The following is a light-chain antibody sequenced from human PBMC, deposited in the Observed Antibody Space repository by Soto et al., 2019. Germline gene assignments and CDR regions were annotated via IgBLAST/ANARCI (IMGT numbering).Light chain of an antibody. CDR3: HQYGRSPMFT. J-gene: IGKJ2*01. CDR2: GAA. V-gene: IGKV3-20*01. CDR1: QSVSSNY. Sequence: EIVLTQSPGTLSLSPGERATLSCRASQSVSSNYLAWYQQKPGPAPMLLIYGAAIGAAGSPDRFSGSGSGTDFTITIISLEPEDFAVYFCHQYGRSPMFTFGEGTKLEIK.